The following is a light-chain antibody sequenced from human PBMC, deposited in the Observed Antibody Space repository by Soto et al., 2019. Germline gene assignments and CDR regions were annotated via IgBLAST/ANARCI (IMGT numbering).Light chain of an antibody. J-gene: IGKJ1*01. Sequence: EIVMTQSPATLSVSPGERATLSCRARQSVGSNLAWSQQKPGEAPRLLIYVSSTRATGIPARFSGSGSGTEFTLTISSLQSEDFEIYFCQQYNNWPPDRTFGQGTKVEIK. CDR2: VSS. CDR3: QQYNNWPPDRT. CDR1: QSVGSN. V-gene: IGKV3-15*01.